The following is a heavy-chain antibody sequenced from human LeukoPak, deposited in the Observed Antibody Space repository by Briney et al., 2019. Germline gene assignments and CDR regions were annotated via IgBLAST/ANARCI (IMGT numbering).Heavy chain of an antibody. V-gene: IGHV3-30*02. CDR3: AKDAVWFNP. CDR2: IHFAGSNK. J-gene: IGHJ5*02. CDR1: GFTFSTYG. Sequence: GGSLRLSCAASGFTFSTYGMHWVRQAPGKGLEWVAFIHFAGSNKYYADSVKGRFTISRDNSKNTLYLQMNSLRAEDTAVYYCAKDAVWFNPWGQGTLVTVSS.